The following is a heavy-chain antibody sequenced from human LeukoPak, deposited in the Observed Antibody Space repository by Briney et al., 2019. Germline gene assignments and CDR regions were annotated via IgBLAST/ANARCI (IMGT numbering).Heavy chain of an antibody. D-gene: IGHD4-23*01. CDR1: GFTFSSTW. CDR2: IKEDGSEI. CDR3: VRDVVGGRLDL. J-gene: IGHJ5*02. V-gene: IGHV3-7*01. Sequence: GGSLRLSCAASGFTFSSTWMSWVRQAAGKELEWVANIKEDGSEIEYADSAKGRFTISRDNTKNSLYLQMNSLRAEDTAVYYCVRDVVGGRLDLWGQGTLVTVSS.